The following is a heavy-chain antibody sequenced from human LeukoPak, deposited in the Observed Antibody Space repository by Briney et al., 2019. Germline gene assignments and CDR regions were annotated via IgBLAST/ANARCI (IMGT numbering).Heavy chain of an antibody. D-gene: IGHD5-12*01. CDR2: IIGDGGIT. J-gene: IGHJ4*02. CDR3: GKDNRVATRGHYGFDY. Sequence: GGSLRLSCVASGFTSDDYAMHWVRQPPGRGLECVSLIIGDGGITYYADSVKGRFTISRDNSKNPLYLQMKSLRTEDTALFYCGKDNRVATRGHYGFDYWGQGTLVTVSS. V-gene: IGHV3-43*02. CDR1: GFTSDDYA.